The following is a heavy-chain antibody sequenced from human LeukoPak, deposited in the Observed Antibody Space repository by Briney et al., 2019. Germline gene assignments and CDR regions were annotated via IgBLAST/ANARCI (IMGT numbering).Heavy chain of an antibody. V-gene: IGHV3-7*03. CDR3: ARLKCTGGSCFYYYYGMDV. D-gene: IGHD2-15*01. J-gene: IGHJ6*02. CDR2: IKQDGSEK. Sequence: GGSLRLSCAASGFTFSSYWMSWVRQAPGKGLEWVANIKQDGSEKYYVDSVKGRFTISRDNAKNSLYLQMNSLRAEDTAVYYCARLKCTGGSCFYYYYGMDVWGQGTTVTVSS. CDR1: GFTFSSYW.